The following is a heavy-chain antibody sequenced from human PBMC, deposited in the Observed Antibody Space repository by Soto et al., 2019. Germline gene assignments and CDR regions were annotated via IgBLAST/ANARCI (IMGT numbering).Heavy chain of an antibody. CDR1: GGSVNNNKYY. CDR2: MYYGGST. D-gene: IGHD1-26*01. J-gene: IGHJ5*02. Sequence: SETLSLTCTVSGGSVNNNKYYWSWIRQPPGKGLEWIGYMYYGGSTDYNPSLKNRVTISIDTSKNQSSLSLTSVTAADTAVYYCAVEQWDWFDPWGQGTLVTVSS. V-gene: IGHV4-61*01. CDR3: AVEQWDWFDP.